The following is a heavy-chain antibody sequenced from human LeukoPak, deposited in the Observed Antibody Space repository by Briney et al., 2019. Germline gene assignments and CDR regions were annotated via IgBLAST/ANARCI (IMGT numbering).Heavy chain of an antibody. V-gene: IGHV4-4*07. D-gene: IGHD3-22*01. Sequence: SETLSLTCTVSGGSISSYYWSWIRQPAGKGLEWIGRIYSGSTNYNPSLKSRVTVSVDTPKNQFSLNLNSVTAADTAVYYCARDQGWVLGELISNTFDIWGQGTTVTVSS. J-gene: IGHJ3*02. CDR3: ARDQGWVLGELISNTFDI. CDR2: IYSGST. CDR1: GGSISSYY.